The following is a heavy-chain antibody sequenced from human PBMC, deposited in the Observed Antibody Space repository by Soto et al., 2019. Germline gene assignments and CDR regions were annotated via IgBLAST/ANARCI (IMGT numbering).Heavy chain of an antibody. CDR3: ARLAHGYFAY. J-gene: IGHJ4*02. CDR2: IYYSGTT. CDR1: GGSMRSYY. Sequence: SESLSLTCTVSGGSMRSYYWSWIRQSPGKGLEWIGYIYYSGTTNYNPSLKSRVTISLDTSKNQFFLKLSSVTAADTAVYYCARLAHGYFAYWGQGSLVTVSS. V-gene: IGHV4-59*01. D-gene: IGHD3-3*02.